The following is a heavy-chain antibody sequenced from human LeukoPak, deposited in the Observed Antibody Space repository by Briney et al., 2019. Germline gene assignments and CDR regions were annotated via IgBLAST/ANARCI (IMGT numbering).Heavy chain of an antibody. CDR2: INPNSGGT. J-gene: IGHJ4*02. CDR1: GYTFTGYY. V-gene: IGHV1-2*06. Sequence: ASVKVSCKASGYTFTGYYMHWVRQAPGQGLEWMGRINPNSGGTNYAQKFQGRVTMTRDTSIRTAYMELSRLRSDDTAVYSCARYSGVDTARRETHSFDYWGQGTLVTVSS. CDR3: ARYSGVDTARRETHSFDY. D-gene: IGHD5-18*01.